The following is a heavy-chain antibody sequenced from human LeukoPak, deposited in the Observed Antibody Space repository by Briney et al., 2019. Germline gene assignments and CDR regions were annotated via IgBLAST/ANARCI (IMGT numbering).Heavy chain of an antibody. CDR3: ARHYYGSGRHIDY. Sequence: GESLMISCKGSGYNFPTYWIGWGRQMPGKGLEWMGFIYPGDSDTKYSPSFQGQVTISADKSISTAYLQWSSLKASDTAMYYCARHYYGSGRHIDYWGQGTLVTVSS. CDR1: GYNFPTYW. V-gene: IGHV5-51*01. J-gene: IGHJ4*02. CDR2: IYPGDSDT. D-gene: IGHD3-10*01.